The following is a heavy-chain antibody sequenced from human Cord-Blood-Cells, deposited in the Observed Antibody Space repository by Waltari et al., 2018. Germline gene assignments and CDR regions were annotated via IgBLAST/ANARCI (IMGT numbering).Heavy chain of an antibody. D-gene: IGHD6-13*01. J-gene: IGHJ3*02. Sequence: QVQLQESGPGLVKPSQTLSLTCTVSGGSISSGDYYWSWIRQPPGKGLDWIGYIYYSGSTYYNPSLKSRVTISVDTSKNQFSLKLSSVTAADTAVYYCAREAGYSSSWRDAFDIWGQGTMVTVSS. V-gene: IGHV4-30-4*01. CDR3: AREAGYSSSWRDAFDI. CDR1: GGSISSGDYY. CDR2: IYYSGST.